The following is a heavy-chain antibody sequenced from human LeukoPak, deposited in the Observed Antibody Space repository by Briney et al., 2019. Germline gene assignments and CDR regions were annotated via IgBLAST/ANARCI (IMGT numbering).Heavy chain of an antibody. CDR3: ARDESSSWYAGGYFDY. CDR1: GFTFGPYT. V-gene: IGHV3-48*01. D-gene: IGHD6-13*01. CDR2: ISSSSDTI. Sequence: GGSLRLSCAASGFTFGPYTMNWVRQAPGKGLEWVSYISSSSDTIYYADSVKGRFTISRDNSKNTLYLQMNSLRAEDTAVYYCARDESSSWYAGGYFDYWGQGTLVTVSS. J-gene: IGHJ4*02.